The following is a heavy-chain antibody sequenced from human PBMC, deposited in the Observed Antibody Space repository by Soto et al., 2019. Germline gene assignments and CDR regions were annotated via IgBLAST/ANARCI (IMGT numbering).Heavy chain of an antibody. J-gene: IGHJ6*02. D-gene: IGHD3-22*01. V-gene: IGHV1-69*12. CDR3: AGHSSGVPGYYYGMDV. CDR1: GGTFSSYA. Sequence: QVQLVQSGAEVKKPGSSVKVSCKASGGTFSSYAISWVRQAPGQGHEWMGGIIPIFDTADYAQKFQGRVTITADESTNTAYMELSSLRSEDTAVYYCAGHSSGVPGYYYGMDVWGQGTTVTVSS. CDR2: IIPIFDTA.